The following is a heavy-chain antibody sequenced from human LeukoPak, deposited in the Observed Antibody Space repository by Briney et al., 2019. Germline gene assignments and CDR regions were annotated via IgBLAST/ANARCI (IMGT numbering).Heavy chain of an antibody. CDR3: VRGGGFNSGFEY. V-gene: IGHV1-18*04. J-gene: IGHJ4*02. D-gene: IGHD3-10*01. CDR1: GYTFVSYG. CDR2: ISVYNGDT. Sequence: GASVKVSCKASGYTFVSYGITWVRQAPGQGLEWMGWISVYNGDTKYAQNLQGRVTLTTDTSTSTAYMELRSLRSDDTAVYYCVRGGGFNSGFEYWGQGTVVTVSS.